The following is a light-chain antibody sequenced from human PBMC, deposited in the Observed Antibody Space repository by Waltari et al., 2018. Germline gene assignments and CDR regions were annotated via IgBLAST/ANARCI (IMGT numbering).Light chain of an antibody. CDR1: QNIGSF. CDR2: AAS. Sequence: IPMTQSPPSLSASVGDRVTITCRAGQNIGSFLNWYQQRPGKAPNLLIFAASSLQSGVPSRFSGGGSGTDFTLTISSLQPEDFATYYCQQSYSTSWTFGQGTKVEIK. CDR3: QQSYSTSWT. V-gene: IGKV1-39*01. J-gene: IGKJ1*01.